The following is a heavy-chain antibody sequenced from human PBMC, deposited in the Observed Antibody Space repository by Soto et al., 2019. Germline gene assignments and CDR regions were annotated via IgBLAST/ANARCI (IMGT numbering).Heavy chain of an antibody. V-gene: IGHV4-59*08. CDR3: ARHGDEGPFDY. Sequence: PSETLSLTCTVSGGSISSYYWSWIRQPPGKGLEWIGYIYYSGSTNYNPSLKSRVTISVDTSKNQFSLKLSSVTAADTAVYYCARHGDEGPFDYWAQGNLVTVSS. CDR1: GGSISSYY. D-gene: IGHD3-10*01. J-gene: IGHJ4*02. CDR2: IYYSGST.